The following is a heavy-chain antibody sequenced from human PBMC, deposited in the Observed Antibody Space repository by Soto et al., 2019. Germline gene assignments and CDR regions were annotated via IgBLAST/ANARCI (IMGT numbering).Heavy chain of an antibody. V-gene: IGHV1-69*13. D-gene: IGHD1-26*01. J-gene: IGHJ5*02. Sequence: SVKVSCKASGGTFNTSGISWVRQAPGQGIEWMGGIIPLFGTTNYAQRFKGRVTITADESTNTVHMELSSLRFGDTAIYYCARARGTSWYNWFDPCGQGTLVTVSS. CDR1: GGTFNTSG. CDR2: IIPLFGTT. CDR3: ARARGTSWYNWFDP.